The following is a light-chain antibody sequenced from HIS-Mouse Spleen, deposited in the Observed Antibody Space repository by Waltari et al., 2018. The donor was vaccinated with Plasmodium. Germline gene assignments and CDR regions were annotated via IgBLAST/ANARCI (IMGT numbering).Light chain of an antibody. CDR1: PVISSY. CDR2: AAS. CDR3: QQYYSYPLT. J-gene: IGKJ4*01. Sequence: IRMTQSPSSFSASTGDRVTITCRASPVISSYLAWYQQKPGKAPKLLIYAASTLQSGVPSRFSGSGSGTDFTLTISCLQSEDFATYYCQQYYSYPLTFGGGTK. V-gene: IGKV1-8*01.